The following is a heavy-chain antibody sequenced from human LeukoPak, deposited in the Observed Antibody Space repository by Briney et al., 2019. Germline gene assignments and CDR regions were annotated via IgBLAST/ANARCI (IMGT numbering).Heavy chain of an antibody. Sequence: SETLSLTCTVSGGSISSYYWSWIRQPPGKGLEWIGYIYYSGSTNYNPSLKSRVTISVDTSKNQFSLKLSSVTAADTAVYYCARAAGYCSGGSCYYYYYYYMDVWGEGTTVTVSS. V-gene: IGHV4-59*01. J-gene: IGHJ6*03. CDR1: GGSISSYY. CDR3: ARAAGYCSGGSCYYYYYYYMDV. D-gene: IGHD2-15*01. CDR2: IYYSGST.